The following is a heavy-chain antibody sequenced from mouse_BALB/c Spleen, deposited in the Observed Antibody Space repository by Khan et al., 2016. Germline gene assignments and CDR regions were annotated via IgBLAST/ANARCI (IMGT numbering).Heavy chain of an antibody. CDR3: VRELWFAY. CDR1: GFTFNTNA. Sequence: EVQLVETGGGLVQPKGSLKLSCAASGFTFNTNAMNWVRQAPGMGLEWVARISSKSNNYATYYADSVKDRFTISRDDSQSMLYLQMNTLKTDVTSMYYCVRELWFAYWGQGTLVTVSA. J-gene: IGHJ3*01. V-gene: IGHV10S3*01. CDR2: ISSKSNNYAT.